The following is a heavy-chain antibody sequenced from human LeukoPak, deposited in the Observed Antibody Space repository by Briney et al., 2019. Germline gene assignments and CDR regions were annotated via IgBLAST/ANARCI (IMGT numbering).Heavy chain of an antibody. CDR1: GGSFSGYY. D-gene: IGHD3-22*01. J-gene: IGHJ5*02. V-gene: IGHV4-34*01. CDR2: INHSGST. CDR3: ARGESYYYDSSGYYHNWFDP. Sequence: KPSETLSLTCAVYGGSFSGYYWSWIRQPPGKRLEWIGEINHSGSTNYNPSLKSRVTISVDTSKNQFSLKLSSVTAADTAVYYCARGESYYYDSSGYYHNWFDPWGQGTLVTVSS.